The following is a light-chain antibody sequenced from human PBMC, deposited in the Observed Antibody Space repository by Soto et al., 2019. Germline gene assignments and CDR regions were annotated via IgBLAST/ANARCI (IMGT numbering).Light chain of an antibody. J-gene: IGKJ1*01. V-gene: IGKV3-20*01. CDR1: QSVSNNY. CDR3: QQYGSSGT. Sequence: EIVLTQSPGTLSLSPGERATLSCRASQSVSNNYLAWYQQKPGQAPSLLIYGASNRATCIPDTFSGSGSGTDCTRTISRLEPEDLAVYYCQQYGSSGTFGQGTKVESK. CDR2: GAS.